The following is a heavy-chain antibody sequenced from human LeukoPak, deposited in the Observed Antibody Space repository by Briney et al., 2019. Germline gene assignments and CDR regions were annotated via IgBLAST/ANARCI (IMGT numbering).Heavy chain of an antibody. J-gene: IGHJ4*02. D-gene: IGHD3-10*01. CDR1: GFTFSSYS. CDR3: ARDGDRGTFDY. CDR2: ISSSSSTI. V-gene: IGHV3-48*02. Sequence: GGSLRLSCAASGFTFSSYSMNWVRQAPGKGLEWVSYISSSSSTIYYADSVKGRFTISRDNAKNSLYLQMNSLGDEDTAVYYCARDGDRGTFDYGGQGTLVTVSS.